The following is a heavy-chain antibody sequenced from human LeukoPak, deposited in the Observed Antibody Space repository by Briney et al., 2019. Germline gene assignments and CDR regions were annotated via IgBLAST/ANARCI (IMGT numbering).Heavy chain of an antibody. Sequence: SETLSLTCTVSGGSISSYYWSWIRQPPGKGLEWIGYIYYSGSTNYNPSLKSRVTISVDTSKNQFSLKLSSVTAADTAVYYCARDPGYSSSWYWYFDLWGRGTLVTVSS. V-gene: IGHV4-59*12. D-gene: IGHD6-13*01. CDR1: GGSISSYY. CDR3: ARDPGYSSSWYWYFDL. J-gene: IGHJ2*01. CDR2: IYYSGST.